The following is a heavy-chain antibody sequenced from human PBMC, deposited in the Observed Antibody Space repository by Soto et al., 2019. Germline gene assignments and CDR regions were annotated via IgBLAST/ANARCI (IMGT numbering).Heavy chain of an antibody. Sequence: PSETLSLTCTVSGGSMRRSSYYWSWIRQPPGKGLEWLGYIFSSGTTYHNPSLTSRLSMSLDTSQNQFSLKLNSVTDADTAVYFCARVPSPFDYYYAMDVWGQGTSVTVSS. CDR3: ARVPSPFDYYYAMDV. J-gene: IGHJ6*02. CDR2: IFSSGTT. V-gene: IGHV4-30-4*01. CDR1: GGSMRRSSYY. D-gene: IGHD3-9*01.